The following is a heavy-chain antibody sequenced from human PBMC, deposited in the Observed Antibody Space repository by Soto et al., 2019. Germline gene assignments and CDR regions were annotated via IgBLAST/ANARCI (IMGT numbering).Heavy chain of an antibody. J-gene: IGHJ3*02. CDR3: ARDYCTNCVCSNDAFDI. Sequence: PGGSLRLSCAASGFTFSSYSMNWVRQAPGKGLEWVSYISSSSSTIYYADSVKGRFTISRDNAKNSLYLQMNSLRAEDTAVYYCARDYCTNCVCSNDAFDIWGQGTMVTVSS. CDR1: GFTFSSYS. D-gene: IGHD2-8*01. CDR2: ISSSSSTI. V-gene: IGHV3-48*01.